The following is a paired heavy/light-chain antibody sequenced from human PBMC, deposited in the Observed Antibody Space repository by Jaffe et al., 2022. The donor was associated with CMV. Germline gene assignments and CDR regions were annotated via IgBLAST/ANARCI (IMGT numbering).Light chain of an antibody. Sequence: EIVLTQSPGTLSLSPGERATLSCRASQSVSSSYLAWYQQKPGQAPRLLIYGASSRATGIPDRFSGSGSGTDFTLTISRLEPEDFAVYYCQQYGSSPPFGFGGGTKVEIK. CDR3: QQYGSSPPFG. J-gene: IGKJ4*01. CDR2: GAS. V-gene: IGKV3-20*01. CDR1: QSVSSSY.
Heavy chain of an antibody. V-gene: IGHV3-13*01. J-gene: IGHJ6*02. CDR1: GFTFSSYD. CDR2: IGTAGDT. Sequence: EVQLVESGGGLVQPGGSLRLSCAASGFTFSSYDMHWVRQATGKGLEWVSAIGTAGDTYYPGSVKGRFTISRENAKNSLYLQMNSLRAGDTAVYYCARATSGVLSPARFLEWLTPPAAYGMDVWGQGTTVTVSS. D-gene: IGHD3-3*01. CDR3: ARATSGVLSPARFLEWLTPPAAYGMDV.